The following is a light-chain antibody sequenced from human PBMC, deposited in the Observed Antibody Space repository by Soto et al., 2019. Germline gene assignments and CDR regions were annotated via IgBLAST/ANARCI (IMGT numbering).Light chain of an antibody. V-gene: IGKV3-11*01. CDR2: DAS. Sequence: EIVLTQSPATLSLSPGERATLSCRASQSVSSYLAWYQQKPGQAPRLLIYDASNRATGIPARFSGSGSGTDFTLTISRLAPEDVAVYYCQQRSNWPTFGQGTKVEIK. CDR1: QSVSSY. CDR3: QQRSNWPT. J-gene: IGKJ1*01.